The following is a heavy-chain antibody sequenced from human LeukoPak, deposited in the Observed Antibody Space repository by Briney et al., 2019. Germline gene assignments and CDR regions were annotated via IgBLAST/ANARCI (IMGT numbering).Heavy chain of an antibody. V-gene: IGHV4-59*08. CDR3: VRHCYASGSDPLCYFDY. J-gene: IGHJ4*02. CDR2: IYHRGST. CDR1: GGSISPYY. Sequence: SETLSLTCTVSGGSISPYYWSWIRQPPGKGLEWIGYIYHRGSTNYNASLKSRVTISIDTSKNQFSLKVSSVTAADTAVYYCVRHCYASGSDPLCYFDYWGQGTLVTVSS. D-gene: IGHD3-10*01.